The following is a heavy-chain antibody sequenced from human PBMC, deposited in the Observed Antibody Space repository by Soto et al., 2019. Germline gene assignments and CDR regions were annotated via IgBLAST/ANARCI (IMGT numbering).Heavy chain of an antibody. V-gene: IGHV4-31*03. CDR3: ARTDDFWSGYYAFDI. Sequence: SETLSLTCTVSGGSISSGGYYWSWIRQHPGKGLEWIGYIYYSGSTYYNPSLKSRVTISVDTSKNQFSLKLSSVTAADTAVYYCARTDDFWSGYYAFDIWGQGTMVPSPQ. D-gene: IGHD3-3*01. CDR1: GGSISSGGYY. J-gene: IGHJ3*02. CDR2: IYYSGST.